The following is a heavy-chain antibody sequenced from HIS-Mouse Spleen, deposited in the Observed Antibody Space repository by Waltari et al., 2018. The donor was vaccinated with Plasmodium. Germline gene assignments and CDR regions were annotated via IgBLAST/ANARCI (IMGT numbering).Heavy chain of an antibody. CDR2: IKPNSGGT. J-gene: IGHJ1*01. Sequence: QVQLVQPGAEVQKPGASVTVPCKASEYTFTGHYLHQARQAPGQGLEWMGWIKPNSGGTNYAQKFQGRVTMTRDTSISTAYMELSRLRSDDTAVYYCARVLGYKAAAGTFVEYFQHWGQGTLVTVSS. D-gene: IGHD6-13*01. V-gene: IGHV1-2*02. CDR3: ARVLGYKAAAGTFVEYFQH. CDR1: EYTFTGHY.